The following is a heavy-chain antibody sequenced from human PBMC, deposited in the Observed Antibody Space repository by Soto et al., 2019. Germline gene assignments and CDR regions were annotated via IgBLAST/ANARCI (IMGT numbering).Heavy chain of an antibody. J-gene: IGHJ5*02. Sequence: PSETLSLTCIVSAGSISSSSYYWGWIRQPAGKGLEWIGSIYYSGSTYYNPSLKSRVTISVDTSKNQFSLKLSSVTAADTAVYYCASRYDSSGYYYVRWFDPWGQGTLVTVSS. CDR1: AGSISSSSYY. V-gene: IGHV4-39*01. D-gene: IGHD3-22*01. CDR2: IYYSGST. CDR3: ASRYDSSGYYYVRWFDP.